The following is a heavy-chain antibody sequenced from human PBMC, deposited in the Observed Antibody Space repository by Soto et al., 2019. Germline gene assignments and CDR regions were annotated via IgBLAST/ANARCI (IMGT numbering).Heavy chain of an antibody. CDR1: GFSLSTSGMC. V-gene: IGHV2-70*11. Sequence: SGPTLVNPTQTLTLTCTFSGFSLSTSGMCVSWIRQPPGKALEWLARIDWDDEKYYNTSLKTRLTISKDTSKNQVVLTVTNMDPVDTATYYCARKGYGSHYYFDYWGQGILVTVSS. CDR3: ARKGYGSHYYFDY. D-gene: IGHD3-10*01. J-gene: IGHJ4*02. CDR2: IDWDDEK.